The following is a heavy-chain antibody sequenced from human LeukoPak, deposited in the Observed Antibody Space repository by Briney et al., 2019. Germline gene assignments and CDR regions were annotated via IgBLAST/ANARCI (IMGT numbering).Heavy chain of an antibody. CDR1: GYTFTGYY. V-gene: IGHV1-2*02. Sequence: GASVKVSCKASGYTFTGYYMHWVRQAPGQGLEWMGWINPNSGGTNYAQKFQGGVTMTRDTSISTAYMELSRLRSDDTAVYYCARDGRRAAAGIYSYYYYMDVWGKGTTVTVS. J-gene: IGHJ6*03. D-gene: IGHD6-13*01. CDR2: INPNSGGT. CDR3: ARDGRRAAAGIYSYYYYMDV.